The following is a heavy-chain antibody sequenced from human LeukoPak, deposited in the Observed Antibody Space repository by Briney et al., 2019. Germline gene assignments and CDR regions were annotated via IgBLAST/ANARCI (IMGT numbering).Heavy chain of an antibody. CDR1: GGSFSGYY. J-gene: IGHJ4*02. Sequence: SETLSLTCAVYGGSFSGYYWSWIRQPPGKGLEWIGSMYHSGSTYYNPSLKSRVTISVDTSKNQFSLKLSSVTAADTAVYYCARNYDSSGYQKRHFDYWGQGTLVTVSS. CDR3: ARNYDSSGYQKRHFDY. D-gene: IGHD3-22*01. V-gene: IGHV4-34*01. CDR2: MYHSGST.